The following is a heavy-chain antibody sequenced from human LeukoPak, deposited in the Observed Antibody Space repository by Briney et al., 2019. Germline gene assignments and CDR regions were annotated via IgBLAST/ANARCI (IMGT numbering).Heavy chain of an antibody. CDR1: GFTFSSYS. V-gene: IGHV3-21*04. Sequence: GGSLRLSCAASGFTFSSYSMNWVRQAPGKGLEWVSSISSSSSYIYYADSVKGRFTISRDNSKNTLYLQMNSLRAEDTAVYYCAKDLPAVFDYWGQGTLVTVSS. CDR3: AKDLPAVFDY. CDR2: ISSSSSYI. J-gene: IGHJ4*02.